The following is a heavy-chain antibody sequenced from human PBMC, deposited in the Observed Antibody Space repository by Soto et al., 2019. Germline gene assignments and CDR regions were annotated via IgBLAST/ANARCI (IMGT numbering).Heavy chain of an antibody. D-gene: IGHD6-13*01. V-gene: IGHV3-21*01. J-gene: IGHJ4*02. Sequence: GGSLRLSCAASGFTFSSYSMNWVRQAPGKGLEWVSSISSSSSYIYYADSVKGRFTISRDNAKNSLYLQMNSLRAEDTAVYYCARGKRAAGIFDYWGRGTLVTVSS. CDR3: ARGKRAAGIFDY. CDR2: ISSSSSYI. CDR1: GFTFSSYS.